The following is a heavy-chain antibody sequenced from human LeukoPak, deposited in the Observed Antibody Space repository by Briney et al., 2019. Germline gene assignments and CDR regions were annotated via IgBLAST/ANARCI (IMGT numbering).Heavy chain of an antibody. CDR2: IWFDGTNK. CDR3: ARGPAAATPFDS. J-gene: IGHJ4*02. CDR1: GFIFSGYG. Sequence: PGRSLRLSCAASGFIFSGYGMHWVRQAPGKGLEWVAVIWFDGTNKYYADSVKGRFTISRDNSKNTLYLQMNSLRVEDTAVYYCARGPAAATPFDSWGQGTLVTVSS. D-gene: IGHD2-2*01. V-gene: IGHV3-33*01.